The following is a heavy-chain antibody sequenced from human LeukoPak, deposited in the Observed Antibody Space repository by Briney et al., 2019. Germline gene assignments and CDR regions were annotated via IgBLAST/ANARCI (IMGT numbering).Heavy chain of an antibody. CDR3: ARDHAYRTDY. CDR1: GFSFSNDW. D-gene: IGHD2-2*01. CDR2: MNQDESKK. J-gene: IGHJ4*02. Sequence: PGGSLRLSCAASGFSFSNDWMCWVRQAPGKGLEWVANMNQDESKKYYVDSVKGRFTISRDNAKNSLYLQMSSLRAEDTAVYYCARDHAYRTDYWGQGTLVTVSS. V-gene: IGHV3-7*01.